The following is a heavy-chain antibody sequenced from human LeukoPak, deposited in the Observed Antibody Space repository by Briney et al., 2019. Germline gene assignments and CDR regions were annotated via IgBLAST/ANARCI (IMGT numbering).Heavy chain of an antibody. CDR3: ARVRDGHNYMGAFDI. V-gene: IGHV1-46*01. CDR1: GYTFTSYY. J-gene: IGHJ3*02. CDR2: INPSGGST. Sequence: ASVKVSCKASGYTFTSYYMHWVRQAPGQGLEWMGIINPSGGSTSYAENFQGRVTMTRDTSTSTVYMELSSLRSEDTAVYYCARVRDGHNYMGAFDIWGQGTVVTVSS. D-gene: IGHD5-24*01.